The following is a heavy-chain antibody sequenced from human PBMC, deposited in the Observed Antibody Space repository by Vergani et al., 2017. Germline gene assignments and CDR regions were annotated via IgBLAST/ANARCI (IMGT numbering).Heavy chain of an antibody. Sequence: EVQLLESGGGLVQPGGSLRLSCAASGFTFSSYAMSWVRQAPGKGLEWVSVIYSGGSTYYADSVKGRFTISRDNSKNTLYLQMNSLRAEDTAVYYCAREAPGWLFYGMDVWGQGTTVTVSS. CDR1: GFTFSSYA. V-gene: IGHV3-66*02. J-gene: IGHJ6*02. CDR3: AREAPGWLFYGMDV. D-gene: IGHD3-22*01. CDR2: IYSGGST.